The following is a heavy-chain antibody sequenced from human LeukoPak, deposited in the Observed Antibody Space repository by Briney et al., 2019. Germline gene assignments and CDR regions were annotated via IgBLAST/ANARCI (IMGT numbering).Heavy chain of an antibody. V-gene: IGHV3-15*05. Sequence: GGSLRLSCAASGFSDAWMSWVRQAPGKGLEWVGLLKSKSDGGTTDYAAPVKGRFTISRDDSKNTLYLQMNSLRAEDTAVYYCASLFLCYGCSTSSDSFNIWGQGTMLTVSS. D-gene: IGHD6-6*01. J-gene: IGHJ3*02. CDR1: GFSDAW. CDR3: ASLFLCYGCSTSSDSFNI. CDR2: LKSKSDGGTT.